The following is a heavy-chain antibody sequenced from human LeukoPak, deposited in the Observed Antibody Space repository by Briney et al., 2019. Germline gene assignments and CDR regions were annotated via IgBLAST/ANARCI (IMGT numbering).Heavy chain of an antibody. J-gene: IGHJ4*02. CDR1: GYTFTGYY. D-gene: IGHD6-13*01. Sequence: WASVKVSCKASGYTFTGYYMHWVRQAPGPGLEWMGWINPNSGGTNYAQKFQGRVTMTSDTSISTAYMELSRLRSDDTAVYYCARDWIAAAGIDYWGQGTLVTVSS. V-gene: IGHV1-2*02. CDR2: INPNSGGT. CDR3: ARDWIAAAGIDY.